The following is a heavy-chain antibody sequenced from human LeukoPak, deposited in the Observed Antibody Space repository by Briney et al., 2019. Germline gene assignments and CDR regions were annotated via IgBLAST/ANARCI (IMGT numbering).Heavy chain of an antibody. D-gene: IGHD6-13*01. V-gene: IGHV3-23*01. CDR2: ISGSGGST. CDR3: AKDLEFSSSPTGSNWFDP. Sequence: PGGSLRLSCAASGFTFSSYAMSWVRQAPGKGLEWVSAISGSGGSTYDADSVKGRFTISRDNSKNTLYLLMNSLRAEGTAVYYCAKDLEFSSSPTGSNWFDPWGQGTLVTVSS. CDR1: GFTFSSYA. J-gene: IGHJ5*02.